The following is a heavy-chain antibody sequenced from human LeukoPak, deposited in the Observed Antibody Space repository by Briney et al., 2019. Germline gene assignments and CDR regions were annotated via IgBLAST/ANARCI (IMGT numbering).Heavy chain of an antibody. J-gene: IGHJ3*02. CDR1: GFTFSSYA. CDR3: AKDQYSSGDDAFDI. Sequence: PGGSLRLSCAASGFTFSSYAMSWVRQAPGKGLEWVSLVSGSGGRTDYAESVKGRFAISRDNSKNTLFLQMKSLRAEDTAIYYCAKDQYSSGDDAFDIWGQGTMVTVSS. V-gene: IGHV3-23*01. D-gene: IGHD3-22*01. CDR2: VSGSGGRT.